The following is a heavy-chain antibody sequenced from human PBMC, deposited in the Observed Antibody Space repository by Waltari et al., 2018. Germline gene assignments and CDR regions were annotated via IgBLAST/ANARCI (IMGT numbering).Heavy chain of an antibody. D-gene: IGHD3-3*01. V-gene: IGHV3-7*01. Sequence: EVQLVESGGGLVQPGGSLRLSCVASGFSFSMFWMSWVRQAPGKGLEWVANIERDGSEKNYVDSVKGRFTISRDNTNKSLYLQLNSLRAEDTAVYYCAREDFGVLIFSVARDVWGQGTTVTVSS. CDR2: IERDGSEK. CDR3: AREDFGVLIFSVARDV. CDR1: GFSFSMFW. J-gene: IGHJ6*02.